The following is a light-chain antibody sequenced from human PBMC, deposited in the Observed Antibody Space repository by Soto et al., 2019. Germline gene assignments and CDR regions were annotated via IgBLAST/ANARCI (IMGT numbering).Light chain of an antibody. CDR2: SDN. Sequence: QSVLTQPPSASGTPGQRVTIYCSGSSSNIGRNIVLWYQQLPGTAPKFLIYSDNERPSGVPDRFSASKSGTSASLAISGLQSEDEADYYCASWDDTLQGRVFGGGTKLTV. CDR1: SSNIGRNI. V-gene: IGLV1-44*01. CDR3: ASWDDTLQGRV. J-gene: IGLJ3*02.